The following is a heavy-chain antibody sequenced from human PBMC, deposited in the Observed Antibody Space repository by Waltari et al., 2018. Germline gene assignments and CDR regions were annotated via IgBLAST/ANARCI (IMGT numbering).Heavy chain of an antibody. CDR3: ARVLTGSLGY. V-gene: IGHV4-59*11. CDR1: GGSISSHY. J-gene: IGHJ4*02. CDR2: IYYSGST. D-gene: IGHD3-10*01. Sequence: QVQLQESGPGLVKPSETLSLTCTVPGGSISSHYWSWIRQPPGKGLEWIGYIYYSGSTNYNPSLKSRVTISVDTSKNQFSLKLSSVTAADTAVYYCARVLTGSLGYWGQGTLVTVSS.